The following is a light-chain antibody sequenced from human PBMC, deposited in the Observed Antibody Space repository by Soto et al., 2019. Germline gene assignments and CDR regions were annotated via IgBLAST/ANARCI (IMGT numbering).Light chain of an antibody. CDR3: QQYGESPYT. Sequence: ENVLTQSPGTLSLSPGERATLSCRASQSVSSNYLAWYHQRPGQAPRVLIYGASRRATGIPDRFSGSGSGTDFTLTISRLEPEDFAVYYCQQYGESPYTFGQGTKLAIK. V-gene: IGKV3-20*01. J-gene: IGKJ2*01. CDR1: QSVSSNY. CDR2: GAS.